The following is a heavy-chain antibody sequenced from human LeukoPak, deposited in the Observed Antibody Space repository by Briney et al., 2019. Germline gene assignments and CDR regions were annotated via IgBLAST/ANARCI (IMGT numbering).Heavy chain of an antibody. V-gene: IGHV4-34*01. J-gene: IGHJ4*02. CDR3: ARGRGSGSYYAY. Sequence: SETLSLTCAAYGGSFSGYYWSWIRQPPGKGLEWIGEINHSGSTNYNPSLKSRVTISVDTSKNQFSLKLSSVTAADTAVYYCARGRGSGSYYAYWGQGTLVTVSS. D-gene: IGHD1-26*01. CDR2: INHSGST. CDR1: GGSFSGYY.